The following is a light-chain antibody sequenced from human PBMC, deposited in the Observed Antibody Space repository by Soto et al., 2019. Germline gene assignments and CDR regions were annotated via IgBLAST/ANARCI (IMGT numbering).Light chain of an antibody. CDR3: QQYNNWPPVT. V-gene: IGKV3-15*01. CDR2: GAS. CDR1: QSVSTN. J-gene: IGKJ3*01. Sequence: EIVMTQSPATLSVSPGERATLSCRASQSVSTNLAWYQQKPGQAPRLLIYGASTRATGFPARFSGSGSGTEFTLTISSLQSEDFAVYYCQQYNNWPPVTFGPGTKVDIK.